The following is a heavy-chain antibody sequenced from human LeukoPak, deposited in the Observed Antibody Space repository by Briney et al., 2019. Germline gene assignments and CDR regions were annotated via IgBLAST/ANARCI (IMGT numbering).Heavy chain of an antibody. D-gene: IGHD6-19*01. J-gene: IGHJ4*02. V-gene: IGHV3-23*01. Sequence: PGGSLRLSCAASGFTFSSYAMSWVRQAPGKGLEWVSAISGSGGSTYYADSVKCRFTISRDNSKNTLYLQMNSLRAEDTAVYYCAKCGGWSQYYFDYWGQGTLVTVSS. CDR3: AKCGGWSQYYFDY. CDR2: ISGSGGST. CDR1: GFTFSSYA.